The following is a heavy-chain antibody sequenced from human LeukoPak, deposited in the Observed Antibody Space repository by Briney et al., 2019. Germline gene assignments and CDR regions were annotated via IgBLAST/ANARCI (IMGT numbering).Heavy chain of an antibody. D-gene: IGHD3-3*01. CDR3: ARGLGIFGVGNWFDP. V-gene: IGHV4-34*01. J-gene: IGHJ5*02. Sequence: KPSETLSLTCAVYGGSFSGYYWSWIRQPPGKGLEWIGEINHSGSTNYNPSLKSRVTISVDTSKNQFSLKLSSVTAADTAVYYCARGLGIFGVGNWFDPWGQGTLVTVSS. CDR1: GGSFSGYY. CDR2: INHSGST.